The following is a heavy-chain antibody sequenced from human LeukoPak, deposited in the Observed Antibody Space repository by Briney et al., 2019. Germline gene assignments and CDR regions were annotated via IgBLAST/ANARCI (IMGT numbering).Heavy chain of an antibody. J-gene: IGHJ4*02. CDR2: IKQDGSEK. CDR1: GFTFSSYW. Sequence: GGPLRLSRAASGFTFSSYWMSWVRQAPGKGLEWVANIKQDGSEKYYVDSVKGRFTISRDNAKNSLYLQMNSLRAEDTAVYYCARDGLLEWVLPFDYWGQGTLVTVSS. D-gene: IGHD3-3*01. V-gene: IGHV3-7*01. CDR3: ARDGLLEWVLPFDY.